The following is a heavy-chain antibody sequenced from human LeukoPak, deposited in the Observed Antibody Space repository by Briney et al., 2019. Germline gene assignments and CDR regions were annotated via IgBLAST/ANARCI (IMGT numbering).Heavy chain of an antibody. CDR2: INTNTGNP. CDR1: GYTFTSYA. CDR3: ARESSGGYYYYGMDV. J-gene: IGHJ6*02. V-gene: IGHV7-4-1*02. D-gene: IGHD3-10*01. Sequence: SVKVSCKASGYTFTSYAMNWVRQAPGQGLEWMGWINTNTGNPTYAQGFTGRFVFSLDTSVSTAYLQISSLKAEDTAVYYCARESSGGYYYYGMDVWGQGTTVTVSS.